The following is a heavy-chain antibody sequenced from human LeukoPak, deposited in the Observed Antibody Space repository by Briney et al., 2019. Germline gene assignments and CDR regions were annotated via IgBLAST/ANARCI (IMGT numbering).Heavy chain of an antibody. V-gene: IGHV3-48*03. CDR1: GFTFSTYE. D-gene: IGHD3-10*01. Sequence: GGSLRLSCAAAGFTFSTYEMNWVRQAPGKGLEWVSYISSSGSTIYYADSVKGRFTISRDNAKNSLYLQMNSLRAEDTAVYYCARVLGFGELFFDYWGQGTLVTVSS. J-gene: IGHJ4*02. CDR3: ARVLGFGELFFDY. CDR2: ISSSGSTI.